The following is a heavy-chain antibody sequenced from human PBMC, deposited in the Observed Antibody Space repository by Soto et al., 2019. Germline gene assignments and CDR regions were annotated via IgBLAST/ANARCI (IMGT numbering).Heavy chain of an antibody. CDR1: GLTVSRTQ. V-gene: IGHV3-53*01. CDR2: IYSGGST. J-gene: IGHJ4*02. CDR3: ARAREPEYSSSIFFDY. D-gene: IGHD6-6*01. Sequence: EVQLVEAGGGLIQPGGSLRLSRAVSGLTVSRTQMSWVRQAPGKGLQWVSVIYSGGSTYYANAVKGRFTISRDISENTVYLELDKLTVDDTAVYYCARAREPEYSSSIFFDYWGRGTLVTVSS.